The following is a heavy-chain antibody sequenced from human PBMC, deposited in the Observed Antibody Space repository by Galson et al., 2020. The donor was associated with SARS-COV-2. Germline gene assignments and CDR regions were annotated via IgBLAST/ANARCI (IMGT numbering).Heavy chain of an antibody. CDR1: GITFSSSA. CDR2: ISSDGSKK. J-gene: IGHJ4*02. D-gene: IGHD2-21*01. Sequence: GESLKISCTASGITFSSSAMHWVRQAPGKGLEWAAGISSDGSKKYYAASVKGRFTISRDNSKNTLYLQMNSLRPEDTAIYYCARKIVDWGLGTLVTFSS. CDR3: ARKIVD. V-gene: IGHV3-30-3*01.